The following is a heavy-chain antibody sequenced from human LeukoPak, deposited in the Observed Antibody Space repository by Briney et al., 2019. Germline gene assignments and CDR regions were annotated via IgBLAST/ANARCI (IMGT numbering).Heavy chain of an antibody. J-gene: IGHJ4*02. CDR2: IIRMSSTT. Sequence: SVKVSCKASGGTFSSHSFNWVRQAPGQGLEWLGGIIRMSSTTKYAQNFQGRVTITADESTSTAFMELSSLRPEDTAVYYCARPRTYYDSWSGYPPFDYWGQGTLVTVSS. D-gene: IGHD3-3*01. V-gene: IGHV1-69*13. CDR1: GGTFSSHS. CDR3: ARPRTYYDSWSGYPPFDY.